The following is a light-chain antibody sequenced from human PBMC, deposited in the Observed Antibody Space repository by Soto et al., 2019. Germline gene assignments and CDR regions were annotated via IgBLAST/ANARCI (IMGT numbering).Light chain of an antibody. V-gene: IGKV3-15*01. J-gene: IGKJ5*01. CDR3: QQYNNWPPIT. CDR2: YAS. Sequence: EIMMTQSPATLSVSPGERATVSCRASQSVRNNLAWYQQRRGQAPRLLIYYASTRATGVPAMFSGSGSGTEFTLTITSLQSEDSALYYCQQYNNWPPITFGQGTRLEIK. CDR1: QSVRNN.